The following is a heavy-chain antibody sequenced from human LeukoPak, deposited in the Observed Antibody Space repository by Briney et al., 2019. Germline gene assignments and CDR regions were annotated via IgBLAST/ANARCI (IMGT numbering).Heavy chain of an antibody. CDR1: GYSFTNYA. CDR3: ARVAVPDFLYSEYMDF. D-gene: IGHD1-26*01. J-gene: IGHJ6*03. V-gene: IGHV1-8*01. CDR2: INPNTGNT. Sequence: ASVKVSCKASGYSFTNYAINWVRQATGQGLEWVGWINPNTGNTVYAPTFQGRVTMTSDTSISTAYMDLSSLRFEDTAVYYCARVAVPDFLYSEYMDFWAKGSTVTVSS.